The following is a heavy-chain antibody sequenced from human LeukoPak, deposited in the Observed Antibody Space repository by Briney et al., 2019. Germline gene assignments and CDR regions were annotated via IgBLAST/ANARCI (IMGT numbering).Heavy chain of an antibody. J-gene: IGHJ4*02. Sequence: SETLSLTCTVSGGSISSYYWSWIRQPPGKGLEWVGCIYYSGSTNYNPSLKSRVTISVDTSKNQFSLKLSSVTAADTAVYYCARDIDCSSTSCSGWGQGTLVTVSS. D-gene: IGHD2-2*01. CDR2: IYYSGST. V-gene: IGHV4-59*01. CDR3: ARDIDCSSTSCSG. CDR1: GGSISSYY.